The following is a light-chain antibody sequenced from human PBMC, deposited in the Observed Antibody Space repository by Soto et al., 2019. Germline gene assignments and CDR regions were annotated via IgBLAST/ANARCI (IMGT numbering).Light chain of an antibody. CDR2: HVT. Sequence: QSALTQPASVSGSPGQSITISCTGTSSDIGHYAYVSWYQQHPGKAPKLMIYHVTYRPSGASNRYSGSKSGNSSSLTISGLQADDEAYDYCFSPTASRTYVIGSGTK. V-gene: IGLV2-14*03. CDR3: FSPTASRTYV. CDR1: SSDIGHYAY. J-gene: IGLJ1*01.